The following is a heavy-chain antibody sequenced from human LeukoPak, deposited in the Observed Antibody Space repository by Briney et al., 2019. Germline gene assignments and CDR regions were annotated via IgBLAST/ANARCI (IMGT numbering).Heavy chain of an antibody. Sequence: SETLSLTCTVSGGSISSYYWSWIRQPAGKGLEWIGRTYTSGSTNYNPSLKSRVTMSVDTSKNQFSLKLSSVTAADTAVYYCARVAYYGSGSYYNGGPYYYYYMDVWGKGTTVTISS. D-gene: IGHD3-10*01. CDR3: ARVAYYGSGSYYNGGPYYYYYMDV. CDR1: GGSISSYY. J-gene: IGHJ6*03. V-gene: IGHV4-4*07. CDR2: TYTSGST.